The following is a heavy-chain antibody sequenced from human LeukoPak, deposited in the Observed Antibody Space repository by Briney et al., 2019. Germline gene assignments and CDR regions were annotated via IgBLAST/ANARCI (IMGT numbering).Heavy chain of an antibody. D-gene: IGHD1-26*01. CDR2: IYYSGST. V-gene: IGHV4-39*01. CDR3: AKSGGYGLIDY. Sequence: SETLSLTCSVSGGSISSSSYHWGWIRQPPGKGLEWIGNIYYSGSTYYNASLQSRVTISIDTSKNQFSLRLNSVTAADTAMYYCAKSGGYGLIDYWGQGTLVTVSS. J-gene: IGHJ4*02. CDR1: GGSISSSSYH.